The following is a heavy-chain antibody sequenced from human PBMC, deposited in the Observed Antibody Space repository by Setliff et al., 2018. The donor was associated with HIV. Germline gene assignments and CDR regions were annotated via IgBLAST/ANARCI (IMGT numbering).Heavy chain of an antibody. CDR2: ISAYNGNT. D-gene: IGHD6-19*01. V-gene: IGHV1-18*01. CDR1: GSTFTSFG. J-gene: IGHJ4*02. Sequence: GASVKVSCKASGSTFTSFGISWVRQAPGQGLEWMGRISAYNGNTDHAQRLQGRVTMTTDTSTRTAYMELRSLRSDDTAVYYCARAAVAGPWRKLDYWGQGTLVTVSS. CDR3: ARAAVAGPWRKLDY.